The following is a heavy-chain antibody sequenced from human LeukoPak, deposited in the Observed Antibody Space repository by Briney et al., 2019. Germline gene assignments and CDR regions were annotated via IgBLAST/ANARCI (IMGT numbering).Heavy chain of an antibody. Sequence: SETLSLTCAVYGGSFSGYYWSWIRQPPGKGLEWIGEINHSGSTNYNPSLKSRVTISVDTSKNQFSLKLSSVTAADTAVYYCAISAMVTPSIWGQGTLVTVSS. CDR1: GGSFSGYY. V-gene: IGHV4-34*01. D-gene: IGHD5-18*01. J-gene: IGHJ4*02. CDR3: AISAMVTPSI. CDR2: INHSGST.